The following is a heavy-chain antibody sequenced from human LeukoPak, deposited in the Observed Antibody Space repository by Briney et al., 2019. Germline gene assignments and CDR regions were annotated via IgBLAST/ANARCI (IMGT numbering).Heavy chain of an antibody. J-gene: IGHJ4*02. CDR2: ISAYNGNT. V-gene: IGHV1-18*01. Sequence: ASVKVSCKASGYTFTSYGISWVRQAPGQGLEWMGWISAYNGNTNYAQKLRGRVTMTTDTSTSTAYMELRSLRSDDTAVYYCARDVAADKTPLNFDYWGQGTLVTVSS. CDR1: GYTFTSYG. D-gene: IGHD6-13*01. CDR3: ARDVAADKTPLNFDY.